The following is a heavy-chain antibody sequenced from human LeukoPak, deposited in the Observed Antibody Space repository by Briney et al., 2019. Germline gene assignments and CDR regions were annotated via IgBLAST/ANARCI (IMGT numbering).Heavy chain of an antibody. J-gene: IGHJ4*02. CDR1: GFTFSTYA. D-gene: IGHD5-12*01. CDR3: AKEGPLQWLRFDY. Sequence: GGSLRLSCAASGFTFSTYAMSWVRQAPGKGLEWVSAISGIGDRTYYADSVKGRFTISRDNSKNTLYLQMNSLRAEDTAVYYCAKEGPLQWLRFDYWGQGTLVTVSS. V-gene: IGHV3-23*01. CDR2: ISGIGDRT.